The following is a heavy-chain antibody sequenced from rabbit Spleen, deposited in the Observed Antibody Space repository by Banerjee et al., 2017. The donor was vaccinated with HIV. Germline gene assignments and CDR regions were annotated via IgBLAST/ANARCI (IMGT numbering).Heavy chain of an antibody. Sequence: QSLEESGGDLVKPGASLTLTCTASGVSFSSSSYICWVRQAPGKGLEWIACIDTGSSGFTYFATWAKGRFTISKTSSTTVTLQMTRLTAADTATYFCTRDTSSSFSSYGMDLWVPGTLVTVS. CDR1: GVSFSSSSY. CDR3: TRDTSSSFSSYGMDL. J-gene: IGHJ6*01. D-gene: IGHD1-1*01. CDR2: IDTGSSGFT. V-gene: IGHV1S40*01.